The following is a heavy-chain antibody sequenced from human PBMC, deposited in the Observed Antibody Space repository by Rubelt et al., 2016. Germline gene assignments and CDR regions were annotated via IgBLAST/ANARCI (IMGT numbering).Heavy chain of an antibody. Sequence: GGGVVQLGRSLRLSCAASGFTFSDYGMHWVRQAPGKGLEWVAFMSFDGSSQYYADSVKGRFTISRDNSRNTLDLQMNSLRVEDTALYYCAQGRQYYDGSGPVDYWGQGTLVTVSS. CDR1: GFTFSDYG. CDR2: MSFDGSSQ. J-gene: IGHJ4*02. CDR3: AQGRQYYDGSGPVDY. D-gene: IGHD3-22*01. V-gene: IGHV3-30*18.